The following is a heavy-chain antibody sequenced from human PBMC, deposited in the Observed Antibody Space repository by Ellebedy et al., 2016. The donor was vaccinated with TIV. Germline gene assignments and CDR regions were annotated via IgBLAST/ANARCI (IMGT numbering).Heavy chain of an antibody. J-gene: IGHJ4*02. Sequence: GESLKISCAASGFTFSDCYKNWIRQAPGKGLEWISYISTSGSLIYYADSVKGRFTISRDNAKNSVYLQIDSLRAEDTAVYYCAASEYMSGWSAIDYWGQGTLVTVSS. D-gene: IGHD6-19*01. CDR2: ISTSGSLI. CDR1: GFTFSDCY. CDR3: AASEYMSGWSAIDY. V-gene: IGHV3-11*01.